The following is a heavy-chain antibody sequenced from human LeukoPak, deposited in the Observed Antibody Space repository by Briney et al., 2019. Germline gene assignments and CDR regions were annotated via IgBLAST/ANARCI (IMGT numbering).Heavy chain of an antibody. V-gene: IGHV3-30*02. Sequence: GGSLRLSCTTSGFIFSDYVIHWVRQAPGKGLEWVALSLYDGTQEYYADSAKGRFTISRDTSKNTVYLQMHSLRVDDTAIYYCAKDLGLEVVAGGPGAIDHWGQGTLVTVSS. D-gene: IGHD2-15*01. CDR3: AKDLGLEVVAGGPGAIDH. CDR1: GFIFSDYV. J-gene: IGHJ4*02. CDR2: SLYDGTQE.